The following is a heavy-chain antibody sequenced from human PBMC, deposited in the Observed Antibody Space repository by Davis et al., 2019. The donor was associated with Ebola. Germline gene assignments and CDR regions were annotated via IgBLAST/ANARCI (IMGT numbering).Heavy chain of an antibody. Sequence: SSSSYYWGWVRQAPGKGLEWVANIKQDGSEKYYVDSVKGRFTISRDTAKNSLYLQMNSLRAEDTAVYYCARGPLYYDFWSGYRTLDYWGQGTLVTVSS. CDR2: IKQDGSEK. D-gene: IGHD3-3*01. CDR1: SSSSYY. J-gene: IGHJ4*02. V-gene: IGHV3-7*03. CDR3: ARGPLYYDFWSGYRTLDY.